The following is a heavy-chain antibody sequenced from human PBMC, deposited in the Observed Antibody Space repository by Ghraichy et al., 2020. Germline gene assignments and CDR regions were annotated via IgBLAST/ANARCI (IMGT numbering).Heavy chain of an antibody. V-gene: IGHV3-15*01. CDR3: ATVDCSGGSCDAFDI. D-gene: IGHD2-15*01. Sequence: GGSLRLSCAASGFTFSNDCMPWVRQAPGKGPEWVALIKRKSDDETSDYSATVKGRFSISRYDSKSRVYLHMQSLKTDDTAVYYCATVDCSGGSCDAFDIWGQGTMVTVSS. CDR1: GFTFSNDC. CDR2: IKRKSDDETS. J-gene: IGHJ3*02.